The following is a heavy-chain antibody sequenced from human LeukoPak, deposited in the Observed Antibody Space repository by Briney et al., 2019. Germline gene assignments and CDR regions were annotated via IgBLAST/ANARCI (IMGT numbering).Heavy chain of an antibody. Sequence: SETLSLTCTVSGGSISSYYWSWIRQPPGKGLEWIGYIYYSGSTNYNPSLKSRVTISVDTSKNQFSLKLSSVTAADTAVYYCAADYYDSSGYYYVPYWDQGTLVTVSS. CDR1: GGSISSYY. CDR2: IYYSGST. D-gene: IGHD3-22*01. J-gene: IGHJ4*02. CDR3: AADYYDSSGYYYVPY. V-gene: IGHV4-59*08.